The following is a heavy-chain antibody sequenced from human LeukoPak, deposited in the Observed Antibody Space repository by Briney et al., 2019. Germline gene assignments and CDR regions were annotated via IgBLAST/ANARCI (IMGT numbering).Heavy chain of an antibody. J-gene: IGHJ6*03. Sequence: SETLSLTCTVSGGSIHSYWSWIRQPAGKGLEWIGRISGSGTITYNPALQSRLTISIDTSKNQFSLKLMSVTAADTAVYYCARAYSSGWNYYYYYYMDVWGKGTTVTISS. CDR3: ARAYSSGWNYYYYYYMDV. V-gene: IGHV4-4*07. D-gene: IGHD6-19*01. CDR2: ISGSGTI. CDR1: GGSIHSY.